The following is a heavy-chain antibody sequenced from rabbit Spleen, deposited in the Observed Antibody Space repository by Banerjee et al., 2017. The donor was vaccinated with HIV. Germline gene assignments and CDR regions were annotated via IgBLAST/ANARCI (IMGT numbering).Heavy chain of an antibody. J-gene: IGHJ4*01. V-gene: IGHV1S45*01. Sequence: QEQLEESGGDLVKPEGSLTLTCTASGFAFSDNYAMCWVRQAPGKGLEWIACIWPDSAITYYASWAKGRFTISKTSSTTVTLQMTSLTAADTATYFCARDVSPLNSYPNLWGPGTLVTVS. CDR2: IWPDSAIT. CDR3: ARDVSPLNSYPNL. CDR1: GFAFSDNYA. D-gene: IGHD6-1*01.